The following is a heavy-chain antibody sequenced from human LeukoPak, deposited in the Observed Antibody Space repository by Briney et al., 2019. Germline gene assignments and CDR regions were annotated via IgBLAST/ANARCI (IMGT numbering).Heavy chain of an antibody. CDR3: ARSITMVRGAPGGY. CDR1: GGSFGGYY. D-gene: IGHD3-10*01. J-gene: IGHJ4*02. V-gene: IGHV4-34*01. CDR2: INHSGST. Sequence: SETLSLTCAVYGGSFGGYYWSWIRQPPGKGLEWIGEINHSGSTNYNPSLKSRVTISVDTSKNQFSLKLSSVTAADTAVYYCARSITMVRGAPGGYWGQGTLVTVSS.